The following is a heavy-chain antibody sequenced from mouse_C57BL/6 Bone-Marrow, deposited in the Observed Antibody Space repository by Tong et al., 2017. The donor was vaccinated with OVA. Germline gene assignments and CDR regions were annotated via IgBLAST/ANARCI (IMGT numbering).Heavy chain of an antibody. J-gene: IGHJ3*01. Sequence: VQLQESGAELARPGASVKLSCKASGYTFTSYGISWVKQRTGQGLEWIGEIYPRSGNTYYNEKFKGKATFTADTSSNTAYMQLSSLTTEDSAIYYCASPWGQGTLVTVSA. V-gene: IGHV1-81*01. CDR3: ASP. CDR2: IYPRSGNT. CDR1: GYTFTSYG.